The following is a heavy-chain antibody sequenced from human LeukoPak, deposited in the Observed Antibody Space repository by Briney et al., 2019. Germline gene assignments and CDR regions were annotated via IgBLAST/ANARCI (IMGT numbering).Heavy chain of an antibody. CDR3: AKAYSSSSLCFDY. CDR1: GFTFDDYA. V-gene: IGHV3-9*01. CDR2: ISWNSGSI. Sequence: PGRSLRLSCAASGFTFDDYAMHWARQAPGKGLEWVSGISWNSGSIGYADSVKGRFTISRDNAKNSLYLQMNSLRAEDTALYYCAKAYSSSSLCFDYWGQGTLVTVSS. J-gene: IGHJ4*02. D-gene: IGHD6-6*01.